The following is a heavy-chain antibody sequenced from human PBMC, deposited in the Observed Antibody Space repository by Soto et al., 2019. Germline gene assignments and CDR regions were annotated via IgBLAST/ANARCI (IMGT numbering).Heavy chain of an antibody. CDR2: IIPIFGTA. D-gene: IGHD3-22*01. CDR1: GGTFSSYA. Sequence: SVKVSCKASGGTFSSYAISWVRQAPGQGLEWMGGIIPIFGTANYAQKFQGRVTVTADESTSTAYMELSSLRSEDTAVYYCARGYYDSSGYYTPLYFDYWGQGTLVTVSS. J-gene: IGHJ4*02. V-gene: IGHV1-69*13. CDR3: ARGYYDSSGYYTPLYFDY.